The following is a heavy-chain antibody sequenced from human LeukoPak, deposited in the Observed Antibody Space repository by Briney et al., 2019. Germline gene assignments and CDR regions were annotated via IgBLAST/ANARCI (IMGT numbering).Heavy chain of an antibody. V-gene: IGHV4-4*02. CDR1: GGSISSSNW. J-gene: IGHJ6*03. D-gene: IGHD6-19*01. Sequence: PSGTLSLTCAVSGGSISSSNWWSWVRQPPGKGLEWIGEIYHSGSTNYNPSLKSRVTISVDKSKNQFSLKLSSVTAADTAVYYCAREMSELQWLVNDTYYYYYMDVWGKGTTVTVSS. CDR2: IYHSGST. CDR3: AREMSELQWLVNDTYYYYYMDV.